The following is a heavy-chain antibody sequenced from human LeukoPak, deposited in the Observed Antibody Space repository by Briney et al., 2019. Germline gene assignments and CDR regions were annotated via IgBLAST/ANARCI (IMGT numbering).Heavy chain of an antibody. D-gene: IGHD1-26*01. CDR1: GYTFTSYD. CDR3: ARGTRAEINSFDY. V-gene: IGHV1-8*01. CDR2: MNPNSGNT. J-gene: IGHJ4*02. Sequence: ASVKVSCKASGYTFTSYDINWVRQATGQGLEWMGWMNPNSGNTGYAQKFQGRVTMTRNTAINTAYMELSSLRSEDMAVYYCARGTRAEINSFDYWGQGTLVTVSS.